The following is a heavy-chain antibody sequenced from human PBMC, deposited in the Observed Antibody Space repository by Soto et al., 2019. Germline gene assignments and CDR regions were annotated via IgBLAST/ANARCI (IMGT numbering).Heavy chain of an antibody. D-gene: IGHD6-19*01. CDR2: VNPNSGST. Sequence: QVLLVQSGAEVKTPGASVKVSCKASGYTFTDYDINRVRQSPGQGLARVGRVNPNSGSTDYAQKFKARVTMTRDTPISTAYLELSSLGYEDTAVFFCSTWGRNGWYTGFFWGQGTLVTVAS. J-gene: IGHJ4*02. CDR1: GYTFTDYD. V-gene: IGHV1-8*01. CDR3: STWGRNGWYTGFF.